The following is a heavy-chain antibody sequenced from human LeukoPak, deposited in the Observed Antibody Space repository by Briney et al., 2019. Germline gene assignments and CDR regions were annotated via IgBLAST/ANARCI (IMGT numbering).Heavy chain of an antibody. CDR3: ARLPTVTFFDY. V-gene: IGHV4-39*07. J-gene: IGHJ4*02. CDR1: GFTFSTYT. D-gene: IGHD4-17*01. CDR2: IYYSGST. Sequence: GSLRLSCTASGFTFSTYTMNWVRQPPGKGLEWIGSIYYSGSTYYNPSLKSRVTISVDTSKNQFSLKLSSVTAADTAVYYCARLPTVTFFDYWGQGTLVTVSS.